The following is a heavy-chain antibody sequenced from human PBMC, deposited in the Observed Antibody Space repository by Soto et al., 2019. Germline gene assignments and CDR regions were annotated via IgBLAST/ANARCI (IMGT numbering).Heavy chain of an antibody. CDR3: ARGGRRGYSGSDY. CDR2: ISYDGSNK. V-gene: IGHV3-30-3*01. Sequence: QVQLVESGGGVVQPGRSLRLSCAASGFTFSSYAMHWVRQAPGKGLEWVAVISYDGSNKYYADSVKGRFTISRDNSKNTRYRQMNSLRAEDTAVYYCARGGRRGYSGSDYWGQGTLVTVSS. J-gene: IGHJ4*02. D-gene: IGHD5-12*01. CDR1: GFTFSSYA.